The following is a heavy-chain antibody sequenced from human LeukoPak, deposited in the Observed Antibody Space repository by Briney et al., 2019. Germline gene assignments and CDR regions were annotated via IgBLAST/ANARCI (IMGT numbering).Heavy chain of an antibody. Sequence: SQTLSLTCTLSGGSISSGGYYWSWLRQYPGKGLEGIAYIYYTGITYYNPSLKSRVTISVDTSKNQFSLKLSSVTAADTAVFYCARAYGSGSNYYFDYWGQGALVTVSS. J-gene: IGHJ4*02. D-gene: IGHD3-10*01. CDR1: GGSISSGGYY. V-gene: IGHV4-31*03. CDR2: IYYTGIT. CDR3: ARAYGSGSNYYFDY.